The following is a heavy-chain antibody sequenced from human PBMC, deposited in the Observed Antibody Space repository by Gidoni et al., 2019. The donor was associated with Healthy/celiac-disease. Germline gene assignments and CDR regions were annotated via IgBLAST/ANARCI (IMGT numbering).Heavy chain of an antibody. V-gene: IGHV1-69*06. CDR2: IIPIFGTG. CDR1: RRTFSSYA. J-gene: IGHJ4*02. D-gene: IGHD3-3*01. CDR3: ARVGAYSPEWYFDY. Sequence: QLQLVQSGAEVKKPGSSVTVSCKAPRRTFSSYAISWVRQPPGQGLERIGGIIPIFGTGNYTQKFKGRVTITADKSTSTAYMELSSLGAEDTAVYYCARVGAYSPEWYFDYWGQGTLVTVSS.